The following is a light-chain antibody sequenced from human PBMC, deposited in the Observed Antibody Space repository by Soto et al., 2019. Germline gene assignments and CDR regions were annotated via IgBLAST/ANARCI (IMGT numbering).Light chain of an antibody. V-gene: IGLV7-46*01. CDR2: NTS. Sequence: QAVVTQEPSLTVSPGGTVTLTCGSSTGAVTSGHYPYWFQQKPGQAPRTLVYNTSDKHSWAPARFSGDLLGGKAALTLSGAQPEDEAEYYCLLSYSGARVFGGGTKLTVL. CDR1: TGAVTSGHY. J-gene: IGLJ3*02. CDR3: LLSYSGARV.